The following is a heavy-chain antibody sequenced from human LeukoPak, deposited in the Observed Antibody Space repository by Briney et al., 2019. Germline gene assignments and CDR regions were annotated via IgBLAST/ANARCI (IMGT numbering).Heavy chain of an antibody. CDR1: GFTFSSYG. CDR3: AKSSYYDASGYYREYYFDY. V-gene: IGHV3-30*18. J-gene: IGHJ4*02. Sequence: GGSLRLSCAASGFTFSSYGMHWVRQAPGKGLEWVAVISYDGSNKYYADSVKGRFTISRDNSKNTLYLQMNSLRAEDTAVYYCAKSSYYDASGYYREYYFDYWGQGTLVTVSS. CDR2: ISYDGSNK. D-gene: IGHD3-22*01.